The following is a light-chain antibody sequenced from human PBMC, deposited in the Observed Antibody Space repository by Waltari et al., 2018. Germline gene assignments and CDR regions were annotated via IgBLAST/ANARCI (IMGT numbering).Light chain of an antibody. CDR2: DVN. CDR3: CSCTRSSTYV. Sequence: QSALPQPASVSGSPGQSITISCTGTRSDIGTYHYLSWYQQYPGNAPKLMIYDVNKPPSGVSARFSGSKSRNTASLTISGLQAEDEADYYCCSCTRSSTYVFGTGTQVTVL. CDR1: RSDIGTYHY. J-gene: IGLJ1*01. V-gene: IGLV2-14*01.